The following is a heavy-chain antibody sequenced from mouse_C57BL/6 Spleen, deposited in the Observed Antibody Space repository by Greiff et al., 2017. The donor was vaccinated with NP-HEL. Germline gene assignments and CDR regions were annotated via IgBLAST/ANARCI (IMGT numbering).Heavy chain of an antibody. CDR2: IYPRSGNT. Sequence: QVQLQQSGAELARPGASVKLSCKASGYTFTSYGISWVKQRTGQGLEWIGEIYPRSGNTYYNEKFKGKATLTADKSSSTAYMELRSLTSEDSAVYFCARSGATRAPYYIDYWGQGTTLTVSS. D-gene: IGHD3-1*01. CDR3: ARSGATRAPYYIDY. CDR1: GYTFTSYG. J-gene: IGHJ2*01. V-gene: IGHV1-81*01.